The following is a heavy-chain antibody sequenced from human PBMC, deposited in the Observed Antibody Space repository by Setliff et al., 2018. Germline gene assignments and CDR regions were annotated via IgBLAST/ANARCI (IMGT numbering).Heavy chain of an antibody. CDR3: ARDSDYYDSSGYYRIDY. D-gene: IGHD3-22*01. CDR2: IYYSGST. V-gene: IGHV4-59*11. Sequence: PWETLSLTCTVSGGSISSHYWSWIRQPPGKGLEWIGSIYYSGSTNYNPSLKSRVTISVDTSKNQFSLKLSSVTAADMAVYYCARDSDYYDSSGYYRIDYWGQGTLVTVSS. J-gene: IGHJ4*02. CDR1: GGSISSHY.